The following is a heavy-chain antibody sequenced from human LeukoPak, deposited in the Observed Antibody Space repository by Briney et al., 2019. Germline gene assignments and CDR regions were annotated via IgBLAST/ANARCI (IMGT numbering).Heavy chain of an antibody. D-gene: IGHD6-6*01. CDR3: ATLGYSSSSEVD. Sequence: ASETLSLTCDVSGYSIRSGYYWGWIRQPPGKGLEWIGSIYHSGSTYYNPSLKSRVTVSVDTSKNQFSLKVNSVTAADTAAYYCATLGYSSSSEVDWGQGTLVTVSS. CDR2: IYHSGST. J-gene: IGHJ4*02. CDR1: GYSIRSGYY. V-gene: IGHV4-38-2*01.